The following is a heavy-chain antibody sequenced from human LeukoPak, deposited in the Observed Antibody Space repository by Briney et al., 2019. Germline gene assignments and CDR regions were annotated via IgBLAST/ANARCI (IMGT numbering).Heavy chain of an antibody. V-gene: IGHV1-18*01. CDR2: ISAYNGNT. CDR1: GDTFTNYG. CDR3: ARDYYGSSLD. D-gene: IGHD3-22*01. J-gene: IGHJ3*01. Sequence: ASVKVSCKASGDTFTNYGFSWVRQAPGQGLEWMGWISAYNGNTNYAQKLQGRVTMTTETSTSTVYMELRSLRSDDTAVYYCARDYYGSSLDWGQGTMVTVSS.